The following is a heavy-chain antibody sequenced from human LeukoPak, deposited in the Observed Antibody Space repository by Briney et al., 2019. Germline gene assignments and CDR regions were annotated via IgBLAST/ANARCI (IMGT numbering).Heavy chain of an antibody. CDR2: ISGSGGST. V-gene: IGHV3-23*01. J-gene: IGHJ2*01. CDR3: AKLLGDIPIRWYFDL. CDR1: EFTFSSYG. D-gene: IGHD2-21*01. Sequence: GGSLRLSCAASEFTFSSYGMSWVRQAPGKGLEWVSAISGSGGSTYYADSVKGRFTISRDNSKNTLYLQVNSLRAEDTAVYYCAKLLGDIPIRWYFDLWGRGTLVTVSS.